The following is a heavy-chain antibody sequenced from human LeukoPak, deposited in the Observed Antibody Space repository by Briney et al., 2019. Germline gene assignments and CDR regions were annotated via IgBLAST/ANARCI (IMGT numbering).Heavy chain of an antibody. CDR2: ISPSGDIT. CDR3: AKDGKTRNWNYFQAKPVY. V-gene: IGHV3-23*01. D-gene: IGHD1-7*01. J-gene: IGHJ4*02. CDR1: GFIFSSHG. Sequence: HPGGSLRLSCAASGFIFSSHGMNWVRQAPGKGLEWVSGISPSGDITYYADSVKGRFSISRDISKNTLYLQMNSLRAEDTAIYYCAKDGKTRNWNYFQAKPVYWGQGTLVTVSS.